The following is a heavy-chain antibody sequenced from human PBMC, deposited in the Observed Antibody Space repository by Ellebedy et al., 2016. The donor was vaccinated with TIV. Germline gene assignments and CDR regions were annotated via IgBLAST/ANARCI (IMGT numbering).Heavy chain of an antibody. Sequence: GGSLRLXXAASGFTFSSYGMHWVRQAPGKGPEWVAVIWYDGSNKYYADSVKGRFTISRDNSKNTLYLQMNSLRAEDTAVYYCARHYGDYGKDHWGQGTLVTVSS. CDR1: GFTFSSYG. CDR3: ARHYGDYGKDH. J-gene: IGHJ4*02. CDR2: IWYDGSNK. V-gene: IGHV3-33*01. D-gene: IGHD4-17*01.